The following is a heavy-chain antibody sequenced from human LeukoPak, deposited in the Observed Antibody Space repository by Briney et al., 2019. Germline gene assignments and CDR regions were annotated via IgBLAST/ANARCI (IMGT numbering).Heavy chain of an antibody. V-gene: IGHV3-21*01. Sequence: GGSLRLSCVASGFTFSNYDVNWVRQAPGKGLEWVSFISSSSSYIYYADSVKGRFTISRDNAKKSLYLQMNSLRAEDSAVYYCARDRLHYGEYEKTFDYWGQGTLVTVSS. CDR1: GFTFSNYD. J-gene: IGHJ4*02. CDR3: ARDRLHYGEYEKTFDY. D-gene: IGHD4-17*01. CDR2: ISSSSSYI.